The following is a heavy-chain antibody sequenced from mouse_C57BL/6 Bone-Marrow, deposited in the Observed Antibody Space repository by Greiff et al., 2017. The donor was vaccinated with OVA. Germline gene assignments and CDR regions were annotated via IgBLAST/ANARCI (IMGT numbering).Heavy chain of an antibody. CDR2: IYPGDGDT. CDR3: ERDDYIDD. CDR1: GYAFSSSW. Sequence: QVQLQQSGPELVKPGASVKISCKASGYAFSSSWMNWVKQRPGQGLEWIGRIYPGDGDTNYNGKFKGKATLTADKSSSTAYMQLSSLTSEDSAVYFCERDDYIDDWGQGTTLTVSS. J-gene: IGHJ2*01. V-gene: IGHV1-82*01. D-gene: IGHD2-3*01.